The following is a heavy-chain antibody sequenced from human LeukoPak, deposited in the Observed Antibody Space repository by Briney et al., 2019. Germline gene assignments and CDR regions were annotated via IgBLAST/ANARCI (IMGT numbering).Heavy chain of an antibody. CDR1: GYTFTSYG. Sequence: ASVKVSCKASGYTFTSYGISWVRQAPGQGLEWMGWISAYNGNTNYAQKLQGRVTMTTDTSTSTAYMELRSLRSDDTAVYYCARDPVAQYGSGSCDYWGQGTLVTVSS. D-gene: IGHD3-10*01. V-gene: IGHV1-18*01. CDR3: ARDPVAQYGSGSCDY. J-gene: IGHJ4*02. CDR2: ISAYNGNT.